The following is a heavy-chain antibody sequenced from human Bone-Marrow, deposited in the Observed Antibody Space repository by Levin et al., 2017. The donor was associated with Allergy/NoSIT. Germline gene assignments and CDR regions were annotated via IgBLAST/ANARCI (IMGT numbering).Heavy chain of an antibody. V-gene: IGHV3-53*01. Sequence: PGGSLRLSCAASGFTVSSNHMSWVRQAPGKGLEWVSLIYSGGRGYYADSVRGRFTISRDNSTNTLFPQLNSLRAEDTAVYYCAIYGAGNDYSAFDIWGQGTMVTVSS. J-gene: IGHJ3*02. CDR1: GFTVSSNH. CDR2: IYSGGRG. D-gene: IGHD3-10*01. CDR3: AIYGAGNDYSAFDI.